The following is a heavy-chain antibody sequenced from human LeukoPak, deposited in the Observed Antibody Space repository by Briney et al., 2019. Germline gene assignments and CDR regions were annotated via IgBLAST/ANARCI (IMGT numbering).Heavy chain of an antibody. CDR2: ISSSSSTI. J-gene: IGHJ3*02. Sequence: GGSLRLSCAASGFTFSSYSMNWVRQAPGKGLEWVSYISSSSSTIYYADSVKGRFTISRDNAKNSLYLQMNSLRAEDTAVYYCARADYDILTGYYKGAFDIWGQGTMVTVSS. CDR3: ARADYDILTGYYKGAFDI. D-gene: IGHD3-9*01. CDR1: GFTFSSYS. V-gene: IGHV3-48*01.